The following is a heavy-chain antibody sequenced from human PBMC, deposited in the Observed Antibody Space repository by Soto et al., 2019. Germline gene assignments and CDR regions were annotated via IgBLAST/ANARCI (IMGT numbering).Heavy chain of an antibody. D-gene: IGHD6-13*01. V-gene: IGHV1-2*02. J-gene: IGHJ6*02. CDR2: INPNSGGT. CDR3: ARSLLDEYSSSWRSAYYGMDV. CDR1: GFTFSAYY. Sequence: GASVKVSCKASGFTFSAYYIYWVRQAPGQGLEWIGWINPNSGGTNNAQKFQGRVTMTRDTSTSTVYMELSALIPDDTAVYYCARSLLDEYSSSWRSAYYGMDVWGQGPTVTVSS.